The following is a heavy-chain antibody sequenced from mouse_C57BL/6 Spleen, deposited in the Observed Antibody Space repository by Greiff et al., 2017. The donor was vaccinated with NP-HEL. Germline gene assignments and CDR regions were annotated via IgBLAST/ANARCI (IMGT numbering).Heavy chain of an antibody. D-gene: IGHD2-3*01. CDR2: ISPGNSDT. V-gene: IGHV1-5*01. Sequence: EVQLQQSGTVLARPGASVKMSCKTSGYTFTSYWMHWVKQRPGQGLEWIGAISPGNSDTSYNQKFKGKAKLTAAPSASTAYMELSSRTNEDSAVYYWTRRGDGYADWGQGTLVTVSA. CDR3: TRRGDGYAD. CDR1: GYTFTSYW. J-gene: IGHJ3*01.